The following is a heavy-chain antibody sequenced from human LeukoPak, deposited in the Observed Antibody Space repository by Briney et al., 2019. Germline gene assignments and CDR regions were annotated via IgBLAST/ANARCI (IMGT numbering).Heavy chain of an antibody. V-gene: IGHV4-59*01. CDR3: ARDSTVTFAFDI. CDR2: IYYSGST. Sequence: SETLSLTCTVSGGSISNYYWSWIRQSPGKGLEWIGYIYYSGSTNYNPSLKSRVTISVGTSKNQFSLRLSSVTAADTAVYYCARDSTVTFAFDIWGQGTMVTVSS. D-gene: IGHD4-17*01. J-gene: IGHJ3*02. CDR1: GGSISNYY.